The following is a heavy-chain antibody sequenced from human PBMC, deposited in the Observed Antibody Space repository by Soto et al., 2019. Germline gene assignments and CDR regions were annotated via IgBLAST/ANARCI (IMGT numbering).Heavy chain of an antibody. J-gene: IGHJ6*02. CDR2: IYYSGST. CDR1: GGSISSYY. Sequence: KTSETLSLTCTVSGGSISSYYWSWIRQPPGKGLEWIGYIYYSGSTNYNPSPKSRVTISVDTSKNQFSLKLSSVTAADTAVYYCARGRELQEYYYGMDVWGQGTTVTVSS. D-gene: IGHD1-7*01. V-gene: IGHV4-59*01. CDR3: ARGRELQEYYYGMDV.